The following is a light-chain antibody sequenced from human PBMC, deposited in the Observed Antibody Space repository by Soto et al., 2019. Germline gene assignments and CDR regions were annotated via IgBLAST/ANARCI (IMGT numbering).Light chain of an antibody. V-gene: IGKV3-20*01. CDR1: QSVSGSY. CDR3: QQYNDWPPWT. CDR2: DAS. Sequence: EIMLTQSPGTLSLSPGDRATLSCRASQSVSGSYLAWYQQKPGQAPSLVIYDASSRATGIPDRFSGSGSGADFTITISRLEPEDFAVYYCQQYNDWPPWTFGQGTKVEIK. J-gene: IGKJ1*01.